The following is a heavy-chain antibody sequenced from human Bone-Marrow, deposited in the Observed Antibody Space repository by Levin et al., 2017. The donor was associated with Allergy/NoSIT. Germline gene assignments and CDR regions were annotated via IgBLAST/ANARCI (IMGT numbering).Heavy chain of an antibody. CDR3: ARNPGANDWC. CDR1: GFTVSNNY. D-gene: IGHD3-9*01. Sequence: GGSLRLSCVASGFTVSNNYMTWVRQAPGKGLEWVSLIYSGGTTLYADSVKGRFAVSRDSSKNTMYLQMNSLRAEDTAVYYCARNPGANDWCWGQGTLVTVSS. V-gene: IGHV3-66*01. J-gene: IGHJ4*02. CDR2: IYSGGTT.